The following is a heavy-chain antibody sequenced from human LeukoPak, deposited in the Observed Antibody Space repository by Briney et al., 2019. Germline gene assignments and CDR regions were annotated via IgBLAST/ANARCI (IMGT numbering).Heavy chain of an antibody. CDR3: ARGGLGSRLY. D-gene: IGHD3-10*01. V-gene: IGHV4-31*03. CDR2: IYYSGST. Sequence: SETLSLTCTVSGGPISSGGYYWSWIRQHPGKGLEWIGYIYYSGSTYYNPSLMSRVTISVDTSKNQFSLKLSSVTAADTAVYYCARGGLGSRLYWGQGTLVTVSS. CDR1: GGPISSGGYY. J-gene: IGHJ4*02.